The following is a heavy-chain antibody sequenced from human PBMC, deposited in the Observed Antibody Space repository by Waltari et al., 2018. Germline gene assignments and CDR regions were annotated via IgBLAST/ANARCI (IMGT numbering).Heavy chain of an antibody. CDR3: ARDRDDSSGTDALDI. CDR2: ISFSGTT. CDR1: GGSISSHY. V-gene: IGHV4-59*11. D-gene: IGHD3-22*01. J-gene: IGHJ3*02. Sequence: QVQLQESGPRLVKPSETLSLACTVSGGSISSHYWTWIRQPPGKGLEWMGYISFSGTTTYSPALKSRFTISVDTSTNQVSLKLNSVTAADTAVYYCARDRDDSSGTDALDIWGQGTMVTVSS.